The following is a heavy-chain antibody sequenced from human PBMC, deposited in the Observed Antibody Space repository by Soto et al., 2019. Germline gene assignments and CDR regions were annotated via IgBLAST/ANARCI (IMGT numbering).Heavy chain of an antibody. Sequence: ASVKVSCKASGYTFTSYAMHWVRQAPGQRLEWMGWINAGNGNTKYSQKFQGRVTITRDTSASTAYMELSSLRSEDTAVYYCASRAPYYYDSSGYYSRGQGTLVTVSS. CDR3: ASRAPYYYDSSGYYS. CDR2: INAGNGNT. D-gene: IGHD3-22*01. V-gene: IGHV1-3*01. CDR1: GYTFTSYA. J-gene: IGHJ5*01.